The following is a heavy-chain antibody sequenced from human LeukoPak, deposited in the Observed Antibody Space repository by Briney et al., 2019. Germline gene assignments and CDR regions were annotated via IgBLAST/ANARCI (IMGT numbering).Heavy chain of an antibody. V-gene: IGHV4-59*01. CDR2: TYYSGST. D-gene: IGHD1-14*01. J-gene: IGHJ4*02. CDR1: GGSISSYY. Sequence: SETLSLTCTVSGGSISSYYWSWIRQPPGKGLEWIGYTYYSGSTNYNPSLKSRVTISVDTSKNQFSLKLSSVTAADTAVYYCARAPSRGPNPRIFDYWGQGTLVTVSS. CDR3: ARAPSRGPNPRIFDY.